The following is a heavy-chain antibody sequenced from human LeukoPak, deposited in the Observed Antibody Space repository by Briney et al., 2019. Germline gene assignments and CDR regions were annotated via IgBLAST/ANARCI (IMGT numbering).Heavy chain of an antibody. J-gene: IGHJ4*02. CDR3: ARDKTGDPGAFDY. Sequence: GASVKVSCKASGYTFTGYYMHWVRQAPGQGLEWMGWINPNSGGTNYAQKFQGRVTITADKSTSTAYMELSSLRSEDTAVYYCARDKTGDPGAFDYWGQGTLVTVSS. V-gene: IGHV1-2*02. CDR2: INPNSGGT. CDR1: GYTFTGYY. D-gene: IGHD7-27*01.